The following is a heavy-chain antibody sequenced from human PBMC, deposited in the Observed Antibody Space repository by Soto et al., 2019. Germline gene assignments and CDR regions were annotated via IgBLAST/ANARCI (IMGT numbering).Heavy chain of an antibody. D-gene: IGHD2-15*01. CDR2: ISYDGSNK. Sequence: GGSLRLSCAASGFTFSSYAMHWVRQAPGKGLEWVAVISYDGSNKYYADSVKGRFTISRDNSKNTLYLQMNSLRAEDTAVYYCARDTVSFGGSPHWEDRTMDVWGQGTTVTVSS. J-gene: IGHJ6*02. CDR1: GFTFSSYA. CDR3: ARDTVSFGGSPHWEDRTMDV. V-gene: IGHV3-30-3*01.